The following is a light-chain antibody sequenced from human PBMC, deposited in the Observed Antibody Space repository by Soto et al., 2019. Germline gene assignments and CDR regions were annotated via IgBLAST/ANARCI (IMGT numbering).Light chain of an antibody. CDR2: GAS. V-gene: IGKV3-20*01. Sequence: EIVLTQSPGTLSLSQGDRATLSCRASQSVTSTYLAWYQQKPGQAPRLLIYGASNRATGIPDRFSGSGSGTDFTLTISRLEPEDFAVYYCQQYGDSLWTFGQGTKVDIK. CDR1: QSVTSTY. CDR3: QQYGDSLWT. J-gene: IGKJ1*01.